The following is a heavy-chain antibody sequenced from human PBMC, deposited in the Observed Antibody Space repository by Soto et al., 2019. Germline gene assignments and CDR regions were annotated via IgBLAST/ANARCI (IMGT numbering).Heavy chain of an antibody. J-gene: IGHJ6*02. CDR3: TTGSVEGI. CDR2: IKTSAGGGAT. D-gene: IGHD2-15*01. Sequence: EVQLVESAGGLVKPGGSLRLSCVASGFSFNEAWMNWVRQAPGQGLEWVGRIKTSAGGGATNYAAPVQGRFTISRDDSKHTLYLHMNSLRTEDTAIYYCTTGSVEGIWGQGPTVIVSS. V-gene: IGHV3-15*07. CDR1: GFSFNEAW.